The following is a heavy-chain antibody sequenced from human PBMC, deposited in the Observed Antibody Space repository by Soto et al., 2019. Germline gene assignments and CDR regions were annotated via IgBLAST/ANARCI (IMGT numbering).Heavy chain of an antibody. CDR3: AKELELCPNAFDD. D-gene: IGHD3-16*01. CDR2: ISGSGADT. Sequence: AGSLTLTCVASGFTFSSYDMSWVRQAPGKRLEWVSAISGSGADTYYTDSVKSRFTISRDKSKNTLFVQMNSLRAEDTAVYYCAKELELCPNAFDDWGQGAPVTVSS. J-gene: IGHJ4*02. V-gene: IGHV3-23*01. CDR1: GFTFSSYD.